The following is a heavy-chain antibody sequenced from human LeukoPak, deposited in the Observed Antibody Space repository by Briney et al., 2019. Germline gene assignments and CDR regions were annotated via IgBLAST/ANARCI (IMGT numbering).Heavy chain of an antibody. CDR2: INTNSGNT. J-gene: IGHJ4*02. V-gene: IGHV1-8*01. CDR3: ARGRSAMATGFDY. CDR1: GYTFTSYD. D-gene: IGHD5-18*01. Sequence: APVKVSCKASGYTFTSYDINWVRQATGHGLQWMGWINTNSGNTGYAQKFQGRVTMTRNTSISTAYMELSSLRSEDTAVYYCARGRSAMATGFDYWGQGTLVTVSS.